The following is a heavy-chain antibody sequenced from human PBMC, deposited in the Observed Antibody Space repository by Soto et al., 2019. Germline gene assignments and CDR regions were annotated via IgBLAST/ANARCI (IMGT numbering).Heavy chain of an antibody. D-gene: IGHD6-13*01. V-gene: IGHV3-30*18. CDR2: MSYDGTKQ. J-gene: IGHJ4*02. CDR3: AKEYGSTWSDH. CDR1: GFTFSTYG. Sequence: PGGSLRLSCAASGFTFSTYGMHWVRQAPGKGLEWVAAMSYDGTKQYYVDSVKGRFTISRDNSRNTLFLQLNSLRDEDTAVYYCAKEYGSTWSDHWGQGTPVTVSS.